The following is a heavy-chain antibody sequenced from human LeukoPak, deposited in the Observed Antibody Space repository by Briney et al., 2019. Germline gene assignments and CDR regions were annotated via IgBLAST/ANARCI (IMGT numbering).Heavy chain of an antibody. CDR2: ISSSGSTI. D-gene: IGHD3-9*01. CDR1: GFTFSTYS. Sequence: PGGSLRLSCAASGFTFSTYSMNWVRQAPGKGLEWVSYISSSGSTIYYADSVKGRFTISRDNAKNSLYLQMNSLRAEDTAVYYCARDGSLRYFDWFPGLDYWGQGTLVTVSS. V-gene: IGHV3-48*04. CDR3: ARDGSLRYFDWFPGLDY. J-gene: IGHJ4*02.